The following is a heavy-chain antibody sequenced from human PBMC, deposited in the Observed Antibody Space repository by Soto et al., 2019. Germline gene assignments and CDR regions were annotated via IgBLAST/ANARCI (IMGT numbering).Heavy chain of an antibody. CDR1: GFTFSNYA. V-gene: IGHV3-30-3*01. D-gene: IGHD3-22*01. Sequence: QVQLVESGGGVVQPGRSLRLSCGASGFTFSNYAMHWVRQAPGKGLEWVAVISYAGSNKNYADSVKGRFTISRDNFKNTLYLQMNSLRAEDMAVYYCARDQDYYDSSGSDAFDIWGQGTMVTVSS. J-gene: IGHJ3*02. CDR2: ISYAGSNK. CDR3: ARDQDYYDSSGSDAFDI.